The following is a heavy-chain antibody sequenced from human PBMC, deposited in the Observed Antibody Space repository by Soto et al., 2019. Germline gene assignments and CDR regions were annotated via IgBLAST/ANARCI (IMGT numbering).Heavy chain of an antibody. CDR1: EDTXINYA. D-gene: IGHD3-22*01. CDR2: IIPIFGTA. CDR3: ASTKYDSSAYYYWYLGL. V-gene: IGHV1-69*06. J-gene: IGHJ2*01. Sequence: SXKVSCKASEDTXINYAIGLVRQAPGQGLEWIGGIIPIFGTANYAQKFQGRVTITAYTSANTVYLELSSLRSEDTAVYYFASTKYDSSAYYYWYLGLWGRGTLGTVSS.